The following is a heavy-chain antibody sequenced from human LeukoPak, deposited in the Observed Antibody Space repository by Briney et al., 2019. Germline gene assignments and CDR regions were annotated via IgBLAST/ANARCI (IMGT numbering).Heavy chain of an antibody. CDR2: ISRSGSTK. Sequence: GGSLRLSCAASGFTFSDYNMRWIRQAPGKGLEWVSSISRSGSTKYYADSVKGRFTISRDNAKNSLYLQMNSLRAEDTAVYYCARDIGLRLREIDYWGQGTLVTVSS. V-gene: IGHV3-11*04. CDR3: ARDIGLRLREIDY. CDR1: GFTFSDYN. J-gene: IGHJ4*02. D-gene: IGHD4-17*01.